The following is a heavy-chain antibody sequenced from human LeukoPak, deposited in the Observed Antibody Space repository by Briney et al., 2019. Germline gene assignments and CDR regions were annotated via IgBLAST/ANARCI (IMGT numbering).Heavy chain of an antibody. Sequence: GASVKVSCKASGYTFTSYAMNWVRQAPGQGLEWMGWINTNTGNPTYAQGFTGRFVFSLDTSVSTAYLQISSLKAEDTAVYYCGTTVTPYYYYYGMDVWGQGTTVTVSS. V-gene: IGHV7-4-1*02. CDR1: GYTFTSYA. J-gene: IGHJ6*02. D-gene: IGHD4-17*01. CDR3: GTTVTPYYYYYGMDV. CDR2: INTNTGNP.